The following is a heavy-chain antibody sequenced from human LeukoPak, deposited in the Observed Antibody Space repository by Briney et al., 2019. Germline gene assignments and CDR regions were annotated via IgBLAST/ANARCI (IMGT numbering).Heavy chain of an antibody. Sequence: PGGSLRLSCAASGFASGFTFSSYGMQWVRQAPGKGLEWVAVISYDGSIKYYADSVKGRFSISRDNSKNTLYLQMNSLRAEDTAVYYCGKEILTGYYIDYWGQGTLVTVPS. CDR3: GKEILTGYYIDY. CDR1: GFTFSSYG. D-gene: IGHD3-9*01. CDR2: ISYDGSIK. V-gene: IGHV3-30*18. J-gene: IGHJ4*02.